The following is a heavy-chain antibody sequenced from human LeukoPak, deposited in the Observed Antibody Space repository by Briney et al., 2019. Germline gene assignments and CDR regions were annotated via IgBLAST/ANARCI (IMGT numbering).Heavy chain of an antibody. Sequence: ASVTVSCKASGYTFTSYGISWVRQAPGQGLEWMGWISAYNGNTNYAQKLQGRVTMTTDTSTSTAYMELRSLRSDDTAVYYCARDFSSSWYDGYYYYMDVWGKGTTVTVSS. CDR1: GYTFTSYG. J-gene: IGHJ6*03. CDR2: ISAYNGNT. D-gene: IGHD6-13*01. V-gene: IGHV1-18*01. CDR3: ARDFSSSWYDGYYYYMDV.